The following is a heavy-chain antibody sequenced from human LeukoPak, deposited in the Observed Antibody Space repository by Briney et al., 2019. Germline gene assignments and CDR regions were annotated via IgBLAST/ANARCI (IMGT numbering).Heavy chain of an antibody. CDR3: ARDNYYDSSGYYFSYYYYGMDV. V-gene: IGHV7-4-1*02. CDR1: GYAFTSYH. D-gene: IGHD3-22*01. Sequence: ASVKVSCKASGYAFTSYHIHWMRQAPGQGLEWMGWINTNTGNPTYAQGFTGRFVFSLDTSVSTAYLQISSLKAEDTAVYYCARDNYYDSSGYYFSYYYYGMDVWGQGTTVTVSS. J-gene: IGHJ6*02. CDR2: INTNTGNP.